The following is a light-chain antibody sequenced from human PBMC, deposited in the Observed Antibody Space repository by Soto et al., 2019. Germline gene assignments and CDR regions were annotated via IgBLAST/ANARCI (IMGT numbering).Light chain of an antibody. V-gene: IGLV2-23*01. CDR2: EDT. CDR1: SSDVGGYNL. CDR3: CSYAGISTLYV. Sequence: QSVLAQPASVSGSPGQSITISCTGTSSDVGGYNLVSWYQQHPGKAPKLMIYEDTKRPSGVSNRFSGSKSGNTASLTISGLQAEDEADYYCCSYAGISTLYVFGTGTKVTVL. J-gene: IGLJ1*01.